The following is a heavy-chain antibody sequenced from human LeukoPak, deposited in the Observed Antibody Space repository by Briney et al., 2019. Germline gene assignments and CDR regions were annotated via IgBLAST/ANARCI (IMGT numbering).Heavy chain of an antibody. CDR2: IYYSGST. CDR1: GGSISSSSYY. D-gene: IGHD3-9*01. CDR3: ASLGSNYDILTGYYKSPWDY. Sequence: SETLSLTCTVSGGSISSSSYYWGWIRQPPGKGLEWIGSIYYSGSTYYNPSLKSRVTISVDTSKNQFSLKLSSVTAADTAVYYCASLGSNYDILTGYYKSPWDYWGQGTLVTVSS. V-gene: IGHV4-39*07. J-gene: IGHJ4*02.